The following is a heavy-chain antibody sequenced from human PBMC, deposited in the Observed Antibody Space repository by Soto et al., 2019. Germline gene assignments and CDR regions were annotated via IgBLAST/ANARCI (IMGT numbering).Heavy chain of an antibody. V-gene: IGHV3-30-3*01. CDR1: GFTFSSYA. CDR2: ISHDGSNK. CDR3: XXXXXXXXXXXX. Sequence: QVQLVESGGGVVQPGRSLRLSCAASGFTFSSYAMHWVRQAPGKGLEWVAVISHDGSNKYYADSVKGRFTISRDNSKNTLYLQMNSLRAXDXXXXXXXXXXXXXXXXXXXXQGTLVTVSP. J-gene: IGHJ4*02.